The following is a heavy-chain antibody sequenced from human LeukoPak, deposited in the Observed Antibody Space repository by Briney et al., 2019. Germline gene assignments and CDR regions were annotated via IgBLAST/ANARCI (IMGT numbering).Heavy chain of an antibody. CDR3: ASQGFNYDLDY. Sequence: SETLSLTCAVYGGSFSGYYWSWIRQPPGKGLEWIGEINHSGSTNYNPSLKSRVTISVDTSKNQFSLKLSSVTAADTAVYYCASQGFNYDLDYWGQGTLVTVSS. CDR1: GGSFSGYY. J-gene: IGHJ4*02. D-gene: IGHD5-24*01. CDR2: INHSGST. V-gene: IGHV4-34*01.